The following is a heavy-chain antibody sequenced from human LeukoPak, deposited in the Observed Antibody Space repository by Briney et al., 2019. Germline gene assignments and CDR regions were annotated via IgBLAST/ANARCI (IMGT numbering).Heavy chain of an antibody. V-gene: IGHV1-69*04. CDR3: ARGEYVVRGAYGYFDL. CDR2: ITPMFGIA. J-gene: IGHJ2*01. CDR1: GGTFSSYV. D-gene: IGHD3-10*01. Sequence: SVKVSCRASGGTFSSYVISWVRQAPGQGLEWMGKITPMFGIANYAQKFQGRVTITADKSTSTVYMELSSLRSEDTAVYYCARGEYVVRGAYGYFDLWGRGTLVTVSS.